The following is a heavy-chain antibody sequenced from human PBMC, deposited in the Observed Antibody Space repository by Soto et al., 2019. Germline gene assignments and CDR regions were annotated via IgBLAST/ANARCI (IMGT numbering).Heavy chain of an antibody. CDR1: GIRCTIYF. D-gene: IGHD6-19*01. CDR3: ASERANSSGWPDAFDI. J-gene: IGHJ3*02. V-gene: IGHV3-23*01. CDR2: KNGFGDGT. Sequence: PAGTLILSSAASGIRCTIYFMRWVPHVSGTVLERGSSKNGFGDGTYDAVTRTARVAISRDPSKKTLYLKMNSLMAEAAAVYYCASERANSSGWPDAFDICGQGTMVTVSS.